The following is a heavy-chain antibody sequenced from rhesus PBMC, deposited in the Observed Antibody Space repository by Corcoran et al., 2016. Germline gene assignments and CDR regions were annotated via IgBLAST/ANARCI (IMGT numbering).Heavy chain of an antibody. CDR2: IYGSGGGT. CDR3: EGDSGYYATFDY. D-gene: IGHD3-28*01. J-gene: IGHJ4*01. V-gene: IGHV4-106*01. Sequence: QVQLQESGPGLVKPSETLSLTCAVSGGSISDDYYWNWIRQPPGKGLELIGYIYGSGGGTNYNPSLKNRVTISIDTSKNQFSLKLSFVTAADTAVYYCEGDSGYYATFDYWGQGVLVTVSS. CDR1: GGSISDDYY.